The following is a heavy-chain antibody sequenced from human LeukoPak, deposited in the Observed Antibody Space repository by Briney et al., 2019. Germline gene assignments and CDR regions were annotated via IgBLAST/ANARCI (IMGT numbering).Heavy chain of an antibody. CDR1: GGSISSYY. CDR2: IDYCGST. Sequence: SETLSLTCTVSGGSISSYYWSWIRQPPGKGLEWIGYIDYCGSTNYNPSLKSRVTISVDTSKNQLSLKLSSVTAADTAVYYCARTRAYYYDSSGYSGGSYYFDYWGQGTLVTVSS. V-gene: IGHV4-59*01. J-gene: IGHJ4*02. CDR3: ARTRAYYYDSSGYSGGSYYFDY. D-gene: IGHD3-22*01.